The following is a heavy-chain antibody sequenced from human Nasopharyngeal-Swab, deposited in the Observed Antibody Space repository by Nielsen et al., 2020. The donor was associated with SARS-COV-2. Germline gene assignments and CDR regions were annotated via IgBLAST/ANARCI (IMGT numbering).Heavy chain of an antibody. J-gene: IGHJ6*02. CDR1: GFTFSSYA. CDR3: AKAPYLRGLDV. CDR2: ISGSGDTT. V-gene: IGHV3-23*01. D-gene: IGHD2-21*01. Sequence: GSLRLSCAASGFTFSSYAMTWVRQAPGKGLEWVSIISGSGDTTYYADSVKDRFTISRDNSKNTLYMQTNSLRVEDTAVYYCAKAPYLRGLDVWGQGTTVTVSS.